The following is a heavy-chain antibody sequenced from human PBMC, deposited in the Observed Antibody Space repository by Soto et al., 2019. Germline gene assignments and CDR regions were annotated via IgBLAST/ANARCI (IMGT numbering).Heavy chain of an antibody. Sequence: SETLSLTCTVSGGSISRGGYYWSWIRQHPGKGLEWIGYIYYSGTTYYNPSLKSRVTISVDTSKNQFSLSLSSVTAADTAVYYCARAPNPPSNYYDSSGFYFFEYWGQGTLVTVSS. V-gene: IGHV4-31*03. CDR2: IYYSGTT. D-gene: IGHD3-22*01. CDR3: ARAPNPPSNYYDSSGFYFFEY. J-gene: IGHJ4*02. CDR1: GGSISRGGYY.